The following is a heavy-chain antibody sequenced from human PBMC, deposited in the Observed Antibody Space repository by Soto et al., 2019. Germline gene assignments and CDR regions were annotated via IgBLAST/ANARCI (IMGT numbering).Heavy chain of an antibody. D-gene: IGHD4-4*01. Sequence: GGSLRLSCAASGFTFDDYAMHWVRLAPGKGLAWVSGISWNSGTIDYAGSVKGRFTISRDNAKNSLYLQMNSLRAEDTALYYCTKDRNSNPYLFDYWGQGTLVTVSS. CDR1: GFTFDDYA. CDR2: ISWNSGTI. CDR3: TKDRNSNPYLFDY. V-gene: IGHV3-9*01. J-gene: IGHJ4*02.